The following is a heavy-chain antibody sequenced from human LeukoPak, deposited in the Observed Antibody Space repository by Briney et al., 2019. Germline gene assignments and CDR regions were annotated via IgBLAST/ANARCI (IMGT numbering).Heavy chain of an antibody. CDR2: IYYSGST. J-gene: IGHJ4*02. D-gene: IGHD5-18*01. V-gene: IGHV4-39*01. CDR3: ARHRYTYGWVDY. CDR1: GGSISSSSYY. Sequence: SEALSLTCTVSGGSISSSSYYWGWIRQPPGKGLEWIGSIYYSGSTYYNPSLKSRVTISVDTSKNQFSLRLNSVTAADTAVYYCARHRYTYGWVDYWGQGTLVTVSS.